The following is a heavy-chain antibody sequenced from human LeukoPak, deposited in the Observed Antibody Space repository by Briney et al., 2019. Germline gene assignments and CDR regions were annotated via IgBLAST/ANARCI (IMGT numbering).Heavy chain of an antibody. J-gene: IGHJ5*02. Sequence: GASVKVSCKASGYTFTGYYMHWVRQAPGQGLEWMGWINPNSGGTNYAQKFQGRVTMTRDTSISTAYMELSRLRSDDTAVYYCAIIPPRRGVNRFDPWGQGTLVTVSS. V-gene: IGHV1-2*02. CDR3: AIIPPRRGVNRFDP. CDR2: INPNSGGT. CDR1: GYTFTGYY.